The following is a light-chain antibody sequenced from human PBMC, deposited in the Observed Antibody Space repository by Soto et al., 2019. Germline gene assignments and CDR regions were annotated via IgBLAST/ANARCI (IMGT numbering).Light chain of an antibody. V-gene: IGLV1-47*02. J-gene: IGLJ2*01. CDR3: AAWDDSLGAVV. CDR1: GSNIGNNK. Sequence: QSVLTQPPSASATPGQGVTFLGFESGSNIGNNKASWYHHFPGTAPKLIIHHKTLRPSWVPDRFSGSKSGTSASLAISGLQSDDESDYYCAAWDDSLGAVVFGGGTKLTVL. CDR2: HKT.